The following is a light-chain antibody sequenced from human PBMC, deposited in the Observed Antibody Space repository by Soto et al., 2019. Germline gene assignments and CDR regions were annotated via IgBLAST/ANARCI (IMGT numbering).Light chain of an antibody. Sequence: EIVLTQSPGILSLSPGERASLSCRASQSVSTNLAWYQQKPGQAPRLLIYGVSSRATGIPDRFSGRGSGTDFTLTISRLEAEDFAVYYCQQYGTSWTFGQGTKVEIK. J-gene: IGKJ1*01. CDR2: GVS. CDR1: QSVSTN. CDR3: QQYGTSWT. V-gene: IGKV3-20*01.